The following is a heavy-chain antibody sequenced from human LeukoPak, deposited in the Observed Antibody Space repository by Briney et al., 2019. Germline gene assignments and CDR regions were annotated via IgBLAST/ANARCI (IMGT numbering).Heavy chain of an antibody. V-gene: IGHV3-23*01. CDR2: ISGSGGST. J-gene: IGHJ4*02. CDR3: SLALGGGYNPFDY. Sequence: PGGSLRLSCAASGFTFSSYAMSWVRQAPGKGLEWVSAISGSGGSTYYADSVKGRFTISRDNSKNTLYLQMNSLRAEDTAVYYCSLALGGGYNPFDYWGQGTLVTVSS. CDR1: GFTFSSYA. D-gene: IGHD2-15*01.